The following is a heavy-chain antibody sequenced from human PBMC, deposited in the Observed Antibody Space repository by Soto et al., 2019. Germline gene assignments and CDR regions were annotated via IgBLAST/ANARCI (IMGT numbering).Heavy chain of an antibody. V-gene: IGHV3-30*18. CDR1: GFTFSSYG. Sequence: GGSLRLSCAASGFTFSSYGMHWVRQAPGKGLEWVAVISYDGSNKYYADSVKGRFTISRDNSKNTLYLQMNSLRAEDTAVYYCAKDRLGLRHYYGMDVWGQGTTVTVSS. J-gene: IGHJ6*02. D-gene: IGHD2-15*01. CDR2: ISYDGSNK. CDR3: AKDRLGLRHYYGMDV.